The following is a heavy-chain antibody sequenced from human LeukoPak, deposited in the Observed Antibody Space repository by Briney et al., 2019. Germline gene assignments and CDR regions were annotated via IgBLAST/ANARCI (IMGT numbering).Heavy chain of an antibody. J-gene: IGHJ4*02. CDR2: IRYDGSNK. D-gene: IGHD3-10*01. Sequence: GGTLRLSCAASGFTFSSYGMHWVRQAPGKGLEWVAFIRYDGSNKYYADSVKGRFTISRDNSKNTLYLQMNSLRAEDTAVYYCAKDLDYYGSGSWVFDYWGQGTLVTVSS. CDR1: GFTFSSYG. V-gene: IGHV3-30*02. CDR3: AKDLDYYGSGSWVFDY.